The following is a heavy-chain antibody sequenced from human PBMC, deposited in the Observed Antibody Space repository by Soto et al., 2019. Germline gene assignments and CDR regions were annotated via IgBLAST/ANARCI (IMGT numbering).Heavy chain of an antibody. CDR3: ARNPSSVDIASMKD. Sequence: SETLSLTCAVYGGYFSGYYWNWIRQPPGKGLEWIGEINHSGSTNYNPSLKSRVTISVDNSKNTVYLQMNGLRVEDTAVYYCARNPSSVDIASMKDWGRGTLVTVSS. J-gene: IGHJ4*02. D-gene: IGHD5-12*01. V-gene: IGHV4-34*01. CDR2: INHSGST. CDR1: GGYFSGYY.